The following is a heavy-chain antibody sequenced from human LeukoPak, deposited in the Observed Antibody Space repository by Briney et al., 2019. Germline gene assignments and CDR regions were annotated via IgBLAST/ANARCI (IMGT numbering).Heavy chain of an antibody. V-gene: IGHV3-74*01. Sequence: GGSLRLSCAASGFTFSSEWMHWVRQVPGKGLVWVSHISSEGRSTSYADSVKGRFTISRDNAKNTLYLQMNSLRVEDTAVYYCVRAGEWLLSSFDYGGQGTLATVSS. CDR2: ISSEGRST. CDR3: VRAGEWLLSSFDY. CDR1: GFTFSSEW. J-gene: IGHJ4*02. D-gene: IGHD5-24*01.